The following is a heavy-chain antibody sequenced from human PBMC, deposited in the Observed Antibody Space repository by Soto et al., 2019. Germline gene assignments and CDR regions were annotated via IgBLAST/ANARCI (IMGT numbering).Heavy chain of an antibody. CDR1: GFTFGNYW. Sequence: EVQLVQSGGGLVQPGGSLRLSCAASGFTFGNYWMTWVRQAPGKGLEWLANINKDGSNAYHVDSVRGRFTISRDTAKSLLFLEMSSVTVEDTAVYFCARGGVYFSESECWGQGTLVTVSS. CDR3: ARGGVYFSESEC. D-gene: IGHD3-3*01. J-gene: IGHJ4*02. V-gene: IGHV3-7*01. CDR2: INKDGSNA.